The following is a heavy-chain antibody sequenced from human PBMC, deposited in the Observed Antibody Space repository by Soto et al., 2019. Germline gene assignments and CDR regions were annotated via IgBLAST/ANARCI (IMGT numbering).Heavy chain of an antibody. CDR3: ARDLRPTTLVTPRYFDY. V-gene: IGHV1-18*01. J-gene: IGHJ4*02. D-gene: IGHD1-7*01. CDR2: ISAYNGNT. CDR1: GYTFTSYG. Sequence: QVQLVQSGAEVKKPGASVKVSCKASGYTFTSYGISWVRQAPGQGLEWMGWISAYNGNTNYAQKLQGRVTMTTDTSTSTAYMELRRLRSDDTAVYYCARDLRPTTLVTPRYFDYWGQGTLVTVSS.